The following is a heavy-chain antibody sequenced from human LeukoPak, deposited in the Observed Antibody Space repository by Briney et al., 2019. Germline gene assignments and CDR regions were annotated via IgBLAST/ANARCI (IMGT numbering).Heavy chain of an antibody. J-gene: IGHJ3*02. D-gene: IGHD3-22*01. Sequence: PSETLSLTCTVSGGSISSYYWSWIRQPPGKGLEWIGYIYYSGSTNYNPSLKSRVTISVDTSKNQFSLKLSSVTAADTAVYYCARDSGGNYYDSSGYYQRVRSNAFDIWAKGQWSPSLQ. CDR1: GGSISSYY. CDR3: ARDSGGNYYDSSGYYQRVRSNAFDI. V-gene: IGHV4-59*12. CDR2: IYYSGST.